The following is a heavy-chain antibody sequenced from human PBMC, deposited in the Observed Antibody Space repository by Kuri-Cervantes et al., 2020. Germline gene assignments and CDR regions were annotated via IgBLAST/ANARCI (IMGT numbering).Heavy chain of an antibody. J-gene: IGHJ6*03. CDR2: FDPEDGET. V-gene: IGHV1-24*01. Sequence: ASVKVSCKASGGTFSSYAISWVRQAPGQGLEWMGGFDPEDGETIYAQKFQGRVTMTEDTSTDTAYMELSSLRSEDTAVYYCATDRNRNRYYYYYMDVWGKGTTVTVSS. CDR1: GGTFSSYA. CDR3: ATDRNRNRYYYYYMDV. D-gene: IGHD1-14*01.